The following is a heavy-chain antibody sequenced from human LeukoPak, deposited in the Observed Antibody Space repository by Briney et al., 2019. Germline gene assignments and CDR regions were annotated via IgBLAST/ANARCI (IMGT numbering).Heavy chain of an antibody. J-gene: IGHJ4*02. CDR3: ARDPTYYYGSGSYYNTKDY. D-gene: IGHD3-10*01. Sequence: GASVKVSCKASGYTFTSYGISWVRQAPGQGLEWMGWISAYNGNTNYAQKLQGRVTMTTDTSTSTAYMELKSLRSDDTAVYYCARDPTYYYGSGSYYNTKDYWGQGTLVTVSS. CDR2: ISAYNGNT. V-gene: IGHV1-18*01. CDR1: GYTFTSYG.